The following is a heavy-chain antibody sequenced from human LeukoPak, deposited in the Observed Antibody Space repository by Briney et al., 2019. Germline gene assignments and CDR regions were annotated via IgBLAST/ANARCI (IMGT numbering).Heavy chain of an antibody. Sequence: MSSETLSLTCTVSGGSISSYYWSWIRQPPGKGLEWIGYIHYSGSTNYNPSLKSRVTISVDTSKNQFSLKLSSVTAADTAVYYCARTTSYYDILTGNSPDDYYYYYYGMDVWGQGTTVTVSS. V-gene: IGHV4-59*01. CDR3: ARTTSYYDILTGNSPDDYYYYYYGMDV. J-gene: IGHJ6*02. D-gene: IGHD3-9*01. CDR2: IHYSGST. CDR1: GGSISSYY.